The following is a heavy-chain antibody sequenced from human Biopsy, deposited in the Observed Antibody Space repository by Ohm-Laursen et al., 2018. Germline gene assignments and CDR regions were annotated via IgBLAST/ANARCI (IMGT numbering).Heavy chain of an antibody. Sequence: SQRLSRAASGFTFSTYGMNWVCQRPAQRLGRVSHGSRSSSTIYYADSLKGRFTISRDNAKNSLYLQMNSLRAEDAAVYYCARNLGVTPGYQDYWGQGTLVTVSS. J-gene: IGHJ4*01. CDR2: GSRSSSTI. V-gene: IGHV3-48*01. CDR3: ARNLGVTPGYQDY. D-gene: IGHD2-2*01. CDR1: GFTFSTYG.